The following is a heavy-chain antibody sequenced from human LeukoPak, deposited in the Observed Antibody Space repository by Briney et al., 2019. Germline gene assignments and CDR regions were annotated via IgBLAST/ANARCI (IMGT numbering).Heavy chain of an antibody. D-gene: IGHD3-22*01. Sequence: GGSLRLSCAASGFTFSSYWMHWVRQDPVKGLLWVSRINGDGSSTDYADSEKGRFTISRDNAKNTVCLQMNSLKAEDTAVYYCVRGYSSGYRLDYWGQGTLVTVSS. CDR1: GFTFSSYW. J-gene: IGHJ4*02. CDR2: INGDGSST. V-gene: IGHV3-74*01. CDR3: VRGYSSGYRLDY.